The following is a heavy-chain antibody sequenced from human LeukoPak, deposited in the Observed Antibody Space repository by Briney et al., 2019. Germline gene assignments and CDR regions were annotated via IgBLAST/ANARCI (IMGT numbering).Heavy chain of an antibody. Sequence: GGSLRLSCAASGITFSSYSMNWVRQAPGKGLEWGSSISSSSSYIYYADSVKGRFTISRDNAKNSLYLQMNSLRAEDTALYYCVTRTMAGVLERRTYYFDYWGQGSLVTASP. D-gene: IGHD2-2*01. V-gene: IGHV3-21*04. J-gene: IGHJ4*02. CDR3: VTRTMAGVLERRTYYFDY. CDR1: GITFSSYS. CDR2: ISSSSSYI.